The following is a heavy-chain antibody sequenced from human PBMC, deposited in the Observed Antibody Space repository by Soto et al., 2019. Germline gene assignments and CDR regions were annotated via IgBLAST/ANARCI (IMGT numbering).Heavy chain of an antibody. J-gene: IGHJ2*01. CDR3: ARNIPGSTTRPDYWYLNL. CDR1: GFTFISYA. D-gene: IGHD2-21*01. V-gene: IGHV3-23*01. CDR2: ISGGADAT. Sequence: EVQLLESGGGLVQPGGSLRLSCAASGFTFISYAMKWVRQAPGKGLQWVSAISGGADATFNADSVKGRLTITRDNSSNTVTLQINSLGADNTAVYYCARNIPGSTTRPDYWYLNLWGRGTLVTVSS.